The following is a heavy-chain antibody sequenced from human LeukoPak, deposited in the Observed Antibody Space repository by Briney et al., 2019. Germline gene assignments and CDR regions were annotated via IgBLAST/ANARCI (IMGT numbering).Heavy chain of an antibody. CDR1: TAGSITGYH. V-gene: IGHV4-4*07. D-gene: IGHD4-17*01. CDR2: ADTTGNT. Sequence: PSQTLSLTCSVSTAGSITGYHWNWIRPSAGEGLEWIGRADTTGNTKYNPSLKSRVIISVDTSNKQFSLKLTSVPAADTAVYYCARGGGDYVGWFDPWRQGTLVIVSS. CDR3: ARGGGDYVGWFDP. J-gene: IGHJ5*02.